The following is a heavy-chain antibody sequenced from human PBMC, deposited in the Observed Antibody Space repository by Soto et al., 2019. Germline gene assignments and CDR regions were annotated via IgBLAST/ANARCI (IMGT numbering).Heavy chain of an antibody. CDR2: IYYSGST. CDR3: ARDSGSYEDGMDV. V-gene: IGHV4-59*01. Sequence: PSETLSLTCTVSGGSISSYYWSWIRQPPGKGLEWIGYIYYSGSTNYNPSLKSRVTISVDTSKNQFSLKLSSVTAADTAVYYCARDSGSYEDGMDVWGQGTTVTVSS. J-gene: IGHJ6*02. CDR1: GGSISSYY. D-gene: IGHD3-10*01.